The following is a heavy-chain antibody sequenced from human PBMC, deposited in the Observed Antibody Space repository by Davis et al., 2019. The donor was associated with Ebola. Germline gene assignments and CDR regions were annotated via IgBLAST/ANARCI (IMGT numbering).Heavy chain of an antibody. CDR3: ARGEGRFGGQYYFDY. CDR2: ISAYNGNI. CDR1: GYTFTSYG. D-gene: IGHD3-16*01. J-gene: IGHJ4*02. Sequence: ASVKVSCKASGYTFTSYGISWVRQAPGQGLEWMGWISAYNGNINYAQKLQGRVTMTTDTSTSTAYMELRSLRSDDTAVYYCARGEGRFGGQYYFDYWGQGTLVTVSS. V-gene: IGHV1-18*01.